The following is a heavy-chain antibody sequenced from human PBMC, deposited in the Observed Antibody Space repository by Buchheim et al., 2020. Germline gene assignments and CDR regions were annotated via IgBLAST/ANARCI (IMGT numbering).Heavy chain of an antibody. CDR1: GFTFSSYW. CDR3: ARLAYDFWSGYYLLFDY. J-gene: IGHJ4*02. Sequence: EVQLVESGGGLVQPGGSLRLSCAASGFTFSSYWMSWVRQAPGQGLEWVANIKQDGSEKYYVDSVKGRFTISRDNAKNSLYLQMNSLRAEDTAVYYCARLAYDFWSGYYLLFDYWGQGTL. D-gene: IGHD3-3*01. V-gene: IGHV3-7*01. CDR2: IKQDGSEK.